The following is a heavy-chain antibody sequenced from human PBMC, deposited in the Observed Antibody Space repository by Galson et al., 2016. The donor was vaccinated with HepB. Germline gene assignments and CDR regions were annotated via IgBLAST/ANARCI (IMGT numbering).Heavy chain of an antibody. CDR2: ISYDGSNK. CDR3: AKAPWSLYCSGGTCYSGFDS. Sequence: SLRLSCAASGFTFSRYGMHWVRQAPGKGLEWVAVISYDGSNKYYADSVKGRFTISRDNSKNTLFLQMNSLRAEDTAVYYCAKAPWSLYCSGGTCYSGFDSWGQGTLVTVSS. CDR1: GFTFSRYG. V-gene: IGHV3-30*18. D-gene: IGHD2-15*01. J-gene: IGHJ4*02.